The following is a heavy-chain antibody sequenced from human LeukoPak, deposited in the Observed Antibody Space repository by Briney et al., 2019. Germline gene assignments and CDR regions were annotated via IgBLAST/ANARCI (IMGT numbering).Heavy chain of an antibody. Sequence: SETLSLTCSVSGASIGNSSYYWGWIRQPPGKGLEWIGTIYHSGATYYNPSLKSRVTISVDTSKNQFSLNLRSVTAADTAVYHCARVDYENVDWGQGTLVTVSS. CDR2: IYHSGAT. J-gene: IGHJ4*02. CDR3: ARVDYENVD. D-gene: IGHD3-22*01. CDR1: GASIGNSSYY. V-gene: IGHV4-39*07.